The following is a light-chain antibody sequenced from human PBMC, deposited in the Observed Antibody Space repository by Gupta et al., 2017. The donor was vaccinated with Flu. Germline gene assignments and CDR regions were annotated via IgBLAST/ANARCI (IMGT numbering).Light chain of an antibody. Sequence: DIQMTQSPSALSASVGDRVTITCRASQSISNWLAWYQQKPGKAPNLLISKASNLEGGVPSRFSGSGCGTDFTLTVTSLQPDDFANYYCQQNNNSPWTFGQGTKVEVK. V-gene: IGKV1-5*03. CDR3: QQNNNSPWT. CDR1: QSISNW. J-gene: IGKJ1*01. CDR2: KAS.